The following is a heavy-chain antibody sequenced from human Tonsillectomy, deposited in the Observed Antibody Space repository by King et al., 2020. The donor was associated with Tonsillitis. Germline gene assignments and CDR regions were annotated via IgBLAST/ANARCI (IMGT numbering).Heavy chain of an antibody. CDR2: IEQDGTEK. D-gene: IGHD3-10*02. CDR3: AREQNYVKAV. Sequence: VQLVESGGGLVQPGGSLRLSCAASGFTFNGYWMTWVRQAPGKGLERVANIEQDGTEKYYVDSVKGRFTISRDNAKNSLYLQMNSLRAEDTAVYYCAREQNYVKAVWGQGTTVTVSS. CDR1: GFTFNGYW. J-gene: IGHJ6*01. V-gene: IGHV3-7*03.